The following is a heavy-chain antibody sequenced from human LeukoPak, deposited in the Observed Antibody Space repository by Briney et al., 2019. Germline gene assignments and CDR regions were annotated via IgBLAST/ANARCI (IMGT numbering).Heavy chain of an antibody. CDR3: ARGILWFGEIGWFDP. Sequence: KPSETLSLTCTVSGGSISGYYWSWIRQPPGKGLEWIGEINHSGSTNYNPSPKSRVTISVDTSKNQFSLKLSSVTAADTAVYYCARGILWFGEIGWFDPWGQGTLVTVSS. CDR2: INHSGST. D-gene: IGHD3-10*01. CDR1: GGSISGYY. V-gene: IGHV4-34*01. J-gene: IGHJ5*02.